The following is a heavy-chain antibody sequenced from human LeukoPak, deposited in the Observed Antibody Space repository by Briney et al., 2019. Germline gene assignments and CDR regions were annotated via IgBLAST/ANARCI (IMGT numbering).Heavy chain of an antibody. CDR2: IYYSGST. CDR3: ARARDSSSWYGHRYYFDY. J-gene: IGHJ4*02. CDR1: GGSISSSSYY. Sequence: PSETLSLTCTVSGGSISSSSYYWGWIRQPPGKGLEWIGSIYYSGSTYYNPSLKSRVTISVDTSKNQFSLKLSSVTAADTAVYYCARARDSSSWYGHRYYFDYWGQGTLVTVSS. V-gene: IGHV4-39*07. D-gene: IGHD6-13*01.